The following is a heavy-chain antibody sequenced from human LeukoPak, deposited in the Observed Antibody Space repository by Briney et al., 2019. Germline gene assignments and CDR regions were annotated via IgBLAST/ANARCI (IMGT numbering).Heavy chain of an antibody. D-gene: IGHD3-10*01. CDR2: IYYSGST. J-gene: IGHJ4*02. CDR3: ARYYLFYYGSGVDRYFDY. CDR1: GDSISSDYYY. V-gene: IGHV4-39*01. Sequence: MSSETLPLTCTVSGDSISSDYYYWGWIRQPPGKGLEWIGSIYYSGSTYYNPSLQSRVTVSVDTSKNQFSLKLSSVAAADTAVYYCARYYLFYYGSGVDRYFDYWGQGTLVTVSS.